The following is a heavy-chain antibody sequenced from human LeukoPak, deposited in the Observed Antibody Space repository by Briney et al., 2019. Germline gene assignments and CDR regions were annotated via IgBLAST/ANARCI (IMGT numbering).Heavy chain of an antibody. J-gene: IGHJ4*02. CDR2: IKQDGSEK. Sequence: QPGGSLRLSCAASGFTFSSYWMSWVRQAPGKGLEWVANIKQDGSEKYYVDSVKGRFTISRDNAKNSLYLQMNSLRAEDTAVYYCARPVKLYYYDSSGHLDYWGQGTLVTVSS. V-gene: IGHV3-7*01. D-gene: IGHD3-22*01. CDR1: GFTFSSYW. CDR3: ARPVKLYYYDSSGHLDY.